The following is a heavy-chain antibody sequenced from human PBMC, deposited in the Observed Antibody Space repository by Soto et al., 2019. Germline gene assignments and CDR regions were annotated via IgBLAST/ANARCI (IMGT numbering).Heavy chain of an antibody. V-gene: IGHV6-1*01. Sequence: SQTLSLTCAISGNSGSSNSAAWNWIRQSPSRGRERMGRTKNRSKWYNDYAVSVKSRITNNPDTSKNQFSLQLNSVTPEDTAVYYCARGGHYDGVSYHPVGFDYWGQGTQVTVSS. CDR1: GNSGSSNSAA. CDR3: ARGGHYDGVSYHPVGFDY. J-gene: IGHJ4*02. D-gene: IGHD3-16*01. CDR2: TKNRSKWYN.